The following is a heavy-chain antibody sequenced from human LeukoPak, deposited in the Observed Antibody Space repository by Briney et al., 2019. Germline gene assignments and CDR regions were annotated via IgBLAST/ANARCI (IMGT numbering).Heavy chain of an antibody. CDR3: ASGRWLQLPNY. V-gene: IGHV4-4*09. CDR2: IHTSGST. CDR1: GGSISSYY. D-gene: IGHD5-24*01. Sequence: SETLFLTCTVSGGSISSYYWSWIRQPPGKGLEWIGYIHTSGSTNYNPSLKSRVTISVDTSKSQFSLKLTSVTAADTAVYYCASGRWLQLPNYWGQGTLVTVSS. J-gene: IGHJ4*02.